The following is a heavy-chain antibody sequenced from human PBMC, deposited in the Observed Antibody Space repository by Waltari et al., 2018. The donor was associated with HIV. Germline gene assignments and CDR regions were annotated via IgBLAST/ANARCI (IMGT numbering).Heavy chain of an antibody. CDR1: GYPIESGYY. CDR2: SLHSWNT. Sequence: QVQLQESGPGLVKPPETLSLTCSVSGYPIESGYYWVWIRQAPGKALEWIGSSLHSWNTYDTPYRKSRLTISLDTAKNQVSLKLSSVTAADTAVYYCASGSRRGHSHGIDYWGQGTLVTVSS. CDR3: ASGSRRGHSHGIDY. V-gene: IGHV4-38-2*01. J-gene: IGHJ4*02. D-gene: IGHD5-18*01.